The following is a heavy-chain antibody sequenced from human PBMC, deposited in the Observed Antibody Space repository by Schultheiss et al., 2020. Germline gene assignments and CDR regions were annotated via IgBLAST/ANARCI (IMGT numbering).Heavy chain of an antibody. CDR1: DLSVSSAY. Sequence: GGSLRLSCAASDLSVSSAYMSWVRQAPGKGLEWVLIIYSDDAGGSTYYADSVKGRFTISRDSSKNTLYLQMNNLRGGDTAVYYCARDGYSYGSDAFDIWGQGTMVTVSS. V-gene: IGHV3-53*01. CDR3: ARDGYSYGSDAFDI. D-gene: IGHD5-18*01. J-gene: IGHJ3*02. CDR2: IYSDDAGGST.